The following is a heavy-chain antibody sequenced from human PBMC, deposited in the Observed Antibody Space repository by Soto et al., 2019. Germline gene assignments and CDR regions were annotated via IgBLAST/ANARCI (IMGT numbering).Heavy chain of an antibody. V-gene: IGHV3-7*03. CDR2: IKQDGSEK. J-gene: IGHJ4*02. CDR3: VRGLELLTY. CDR1: GFTLSTYW. D-gene: IGHD1-7*01. Sequence: PGGSLRLSCVASGFTLSTYWMNWVHQAPGKGLEWVAKIKQDGSEKYYVDSVEGRFTISRDNAKNSLYLQMNSLRLEDTAVYYCVRGLELLTYWGQGTLVTVSS.